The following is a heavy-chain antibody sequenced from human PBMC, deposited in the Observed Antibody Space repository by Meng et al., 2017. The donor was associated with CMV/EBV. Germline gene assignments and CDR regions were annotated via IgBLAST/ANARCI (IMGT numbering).Heavy chain of an antibody. J-gene: IGHJ4*02. D-gene: IGHD3-3*01. Sequence: YRMHWVRQAPGKGLVWVSRINSDGSSTSYADSVKGRFTISRDNAKNTLYLQMNSLRAEDTAVYYCARDNAASYYDFWSGYYTSLDYWGQGTLVTVSS. CDR1: YR. CDR3: ARDNAASYYDFWSGYYTSLDY. CDR2: INSDGSST. V-gene: IGHV3-74*01.